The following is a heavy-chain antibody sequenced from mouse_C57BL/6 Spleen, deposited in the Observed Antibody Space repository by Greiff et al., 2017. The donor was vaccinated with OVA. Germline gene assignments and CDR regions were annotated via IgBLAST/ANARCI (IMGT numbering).Heavy chain of an antibody. J-gene: IGHJ3*01. CDR1: GYTFTDYY. Sequence: EVQLQQSGPELVKPGASVKISCKASGYTFTDYYMNWVKQSHGKSLEWIGDINPNNGGTSYNQKFKGKATLTVDKSSSTAYMELRSLTSEDSAVYYCARWSLYGYAWFAYWGQGTLVTVSA. V-gene: IGHV1-26*01. CDR2: INPNNGGT. CDR3: ARWSLYGYAWFAY. D-gene: IGHD2-2*01.